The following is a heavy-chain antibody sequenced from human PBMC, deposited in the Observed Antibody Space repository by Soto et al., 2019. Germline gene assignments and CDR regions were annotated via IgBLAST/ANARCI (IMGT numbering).Heavy chain of an antibody. CDR1: GFTFSSYG. J-gene: IGHJ4*02. CDR3: ARDRLHYYGSGSFNY. Sequence: GGSLRLSCAASGFTFSSYGMHWVRQAPGKGLEWVAVIWYDGSNKYYADSVKGRFTISGDNSKNTLYLQMNSLRAEDTAVYYCARDRLHYYGSGSFNYWGQGTLVTVSS. D-gene: IGHD3-10*01. CDR2: IWYDGSNK. V-gene: IGHV3-33*01.